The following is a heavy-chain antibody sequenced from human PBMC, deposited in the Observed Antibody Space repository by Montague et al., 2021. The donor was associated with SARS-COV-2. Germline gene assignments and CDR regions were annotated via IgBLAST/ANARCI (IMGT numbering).Heavy chain of an antibody. V-gene: IGHV4-59*01. J-gene: IGHJ3*02. CDR3: AREGRYYYDSSGPGAFDI. Sequence: SETLSLTCTVSGGSISSYYWSWIRQPPGKGLEWIGYIYYSGSTNYNPSLKSRVTISVDTSKNQFSLELSSVTAADTAVYYCAREGRYYYDSSGPGAFDIWGQGTMVTVSS. CDR2: IYYSGST. CDR1: GGSISSYY. D-gene: IGHD3-22*01.